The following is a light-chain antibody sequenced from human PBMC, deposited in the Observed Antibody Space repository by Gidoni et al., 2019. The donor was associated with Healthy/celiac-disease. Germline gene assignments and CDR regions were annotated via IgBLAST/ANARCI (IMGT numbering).Light chain of an antibody. V-gene: IGLV2-14*01. CDR1: SSDVGGYNY. CDR2: EDI. Sequence: QSALTQPASVSGAPGQSITISCTGTSSDVGGYNYVSWYPQHPGTAPKLMMYEDINRPSGVSNRFPGHKSGNTASLTISGLQAEDEADYYCSSYTSSSTLGVVVGGGTNLTGL. J-gene: IGLJ2*01. CDR3: SSYTSSSTLGVV.